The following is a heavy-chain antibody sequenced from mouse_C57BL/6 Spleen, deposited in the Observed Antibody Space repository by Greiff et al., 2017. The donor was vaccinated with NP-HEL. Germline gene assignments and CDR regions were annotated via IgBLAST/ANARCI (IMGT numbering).Heavy chain of an antibody. D-gene: IGHD1-1*01. CDR1: GYAFSSSW. CDR2: IYPGDGDT. J-gene: IGHJ3*01. Sequence: QVQLQQSGPELVKPGASVKISCKASGYAFSSSWMNWVKQRPGKGLEWIGRIYPGDGDTNYNGKFKGKATLTADKSSSTAYMQLSSLTSEDSAVYFCGSPVLYYYGSGFAYWGQGTLVTVSA. V-gene: IGHV1-82*01. CDR3: GSPVLYYYGSGFAY.